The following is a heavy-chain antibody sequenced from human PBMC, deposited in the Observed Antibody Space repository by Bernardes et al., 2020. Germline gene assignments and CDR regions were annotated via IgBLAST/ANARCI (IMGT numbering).Heavy chain of an antibody. CDR2: INPNSGGT. CDR3: ARNHRVVDVLLWFRELLGIDY. CDR1: GYTFTGYY. Sequence: ASVKVSCKASGYTFTGYYMHWVRQAPGQGLEWMGWINPNSGGTNYAQKFQGRFTISRDNSKNTLYLQMNSLRAEDTAVYYCARNHRVVDVLLWFRELLGIDYWGQGTLVTVSS. V-gene: IGHV1-2*02. D-gene: IGHD3-10*01. J-gene: IGHJ4*02.